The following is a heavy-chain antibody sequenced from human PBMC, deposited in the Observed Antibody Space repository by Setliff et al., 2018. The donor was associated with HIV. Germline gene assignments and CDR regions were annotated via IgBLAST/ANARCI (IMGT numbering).Heavy chain of an antibody. J-gene: IGHJ3*02. CDR1: GFTFNTYW. CDR3: ARGLPGPPGALDI. Sequence: PGGSLRLSCAASGFTFNTYWMHWVRQAPGKGLVWVSHSNSDGSSTTYADSVKGRFTISRDNAKNTLYLQMNSLRAEDTAVYFCARGLPGPPGALDIWGHGTMVTVSS. CDR2: SNSDGSST. V-gene: IGHV3-74*01. D-gene: IGHD2-21*02.